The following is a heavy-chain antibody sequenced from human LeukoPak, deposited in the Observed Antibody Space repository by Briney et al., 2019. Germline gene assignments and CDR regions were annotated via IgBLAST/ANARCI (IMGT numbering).Heavy chain of an antibody. V-gene: IGHV4-4*02. CDR3: AGDRGYYWFDP. Sequence: SGTLSLTCEVSGGSISSSNWWSWVRQPPGKGLEWIGEIYDSGSTNYSPSLKSRVAISVDRSKNQFSLKLSSVTAADTAVYYCAGDRGYYWFDPWGQGTLVTVSS. CDR1: GGSISSSNW. D-gene: IGHD3-22*01. J-gene: IGHJ5*02. CDR2: IYDSGST.